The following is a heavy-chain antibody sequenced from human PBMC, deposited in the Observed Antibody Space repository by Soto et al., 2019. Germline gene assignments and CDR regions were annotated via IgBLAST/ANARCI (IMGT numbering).Heavy chain of an antibody. CDR3: ARSLFMVAPDNEPFDY. CDR1: GFPFSSYA. V-gene: IGHV3-23*01. CDR2: ISGGGNDR. Sequence: GGSLRLSCAASGFPFSSYAMSWVRQTPEKGLERVAGISGGGNDRYYADFVQGRFTFSRDNSRNILYLQMNSLRAEDTAIYYCARSLFMVAPDNEPFDYWGQGTLVTVSS. J-gene: IGHJ4*02. D-gene: IGHD5-12*01.